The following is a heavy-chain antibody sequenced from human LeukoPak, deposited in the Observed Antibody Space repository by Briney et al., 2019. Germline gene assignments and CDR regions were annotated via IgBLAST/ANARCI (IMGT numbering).Heavy chain of an antibody. J-gene: IGHJ6*04. CDR1: GFTFNDYW. V-gene: IGHV3-7*03. CDR3: VRDCSSASLSSGCYYAMDV. CDR2: IKEDGSEK. Sequence: GGSLRLSCAASGFTFNDYWMTWVRQAPGKGLEWVAHIKEDGSEKYHVDSLKGRFTISRDKAKNSLFLQMNSLRAEDTAVYYCVRDCSSASLSSGCYYAMDVWGKGTTVTVSS. D-gene: IGHD2-2*01.